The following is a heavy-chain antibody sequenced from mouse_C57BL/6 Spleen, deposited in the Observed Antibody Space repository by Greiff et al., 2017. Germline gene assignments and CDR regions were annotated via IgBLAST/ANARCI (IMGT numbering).Heavy chain of an antibody. CDR1: GYSITSGYD. J-gene: IGHJ3*01. D-gene: IGHD2-1*01. CDR2: ISYSGST. V-gene: IGHV3-1*01. Sequence: EVQLVESGPGMVKPSQSLSLTCTVTGYSITSGYDWHWIRHFPGNKLGWMGYISYSGSTNYNPSLKSRISITHDTSKNHFFLKLNSVTTEDTATYYCAYRNYLAWFAYWGQGTLVTVSA. CDR3: AYRNYLAWFAY.